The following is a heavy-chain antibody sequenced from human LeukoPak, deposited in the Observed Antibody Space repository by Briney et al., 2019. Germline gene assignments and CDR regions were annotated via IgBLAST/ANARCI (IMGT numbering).Heavy chain of an antibody. CDR2: IYHSGST. CDR3: ARQRLVWVEPVAMGAFDI. Sequence: TSETLSLTCAVSGGSISSSNWWSWVRQPPGKGLEWIGEIYHSGSTNYNPSLKSRVTISVDTSKNQFSLKLSSVTAADTAVYYCARQRLVWVEPVAMGAFDIWGQGTMVTVSS. V-gene: IGHV4-4*02. CDR1: GGSISSSNW. J-gene: IGHJ3*02. D-gene: IGHD2-2*01.